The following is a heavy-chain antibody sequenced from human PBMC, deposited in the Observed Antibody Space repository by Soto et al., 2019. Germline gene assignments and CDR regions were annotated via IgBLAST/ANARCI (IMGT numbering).Heavy chain of an antibody. V-gene: IGHV4-34*01. CDR3: ARGRIVATTLPVRY. Sequence: QVQLQQWGAGLLKPSETLSLTCAVYGGSFSGYYWSWIRQPPGKGLEWIGEINHSGSTNYNPSLKSRVTISVDTSKNQFSLKLSSVTAADTDVYYCARGRIVATTLPVRYWGQGTLVTVSS. CDR2: INHSGST. CDR1: GGSFSGYY. D-gene: IGHD5-12*01. J-gene: IGHJ4*02.